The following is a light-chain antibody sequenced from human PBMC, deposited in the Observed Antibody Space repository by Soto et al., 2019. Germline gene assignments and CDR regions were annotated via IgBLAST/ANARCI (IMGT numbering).Light chain of an antibody. V-gene: IGKV3-20*01. CDR3: QQYGASPPYT. CDR2: AAS. CDR1: RSFASSY. Sequence: EIVLTQSPGTLSLSPGERATLSCRASRSFASSYLAWYQQRPGQAPRLLIYAASNRATGIPDRFSGSGSGTDFTLTIIRLEAEDSAVYYCQQYGASPPYTFGQGTKVDI. J-gene: IGKJ2*01.